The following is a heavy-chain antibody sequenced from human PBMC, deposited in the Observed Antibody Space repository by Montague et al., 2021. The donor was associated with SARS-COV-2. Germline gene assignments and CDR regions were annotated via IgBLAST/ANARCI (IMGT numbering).Heavy chain of an antibody. CDR3: AREAYYYDSSGYYGGGYYYYYGMDV. Sequence: SETLSLTCTASGGSISSSSYYWGWIRQPPGKGLEWIGSIYYSGSTYYNPSLKSRVTISVDTSKNQFSLKLSSVTAADTAVYYCAREAYYYDSSGYYGGGYYYYYGMDVWGQGTTVTVSS. V-gene: IGHV4-39*02. D-gene: IGHD3-22*01. J-gene: IGHJ6*02. CDR1: GGSISSSSYY. CDR2: IYYSGST.